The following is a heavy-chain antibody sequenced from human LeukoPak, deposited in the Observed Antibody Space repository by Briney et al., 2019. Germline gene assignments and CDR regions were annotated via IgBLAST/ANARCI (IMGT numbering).Heavy chain of an antibody. V-gene: IGHV1-18*01. CDR3: ARDRRGGLLTPNWFDP. Sequence: ASVKVSCKASGYTFTSYGISWVRQAPGQGLEWMGWISAYNGNTNYAQKLQGRVTMTTDTSTSTAYMELRSLRSDDTAVYYCARDRRGGLLTPNWFDPWGQGTLVTVSS. D-gene: IGHD3/OR15-3a*01. CDR2: ISAYNGNT. J-gene: IGHJ5*02. CDR1: GYTFTSYG.